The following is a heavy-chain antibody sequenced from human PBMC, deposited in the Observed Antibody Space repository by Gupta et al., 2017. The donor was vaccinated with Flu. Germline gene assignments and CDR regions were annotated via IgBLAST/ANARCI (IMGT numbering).Heavy chain of an antibody. V-gene: IGHV4-39*01. Sequence: SDGSSSSGNNYWAWIRQPPGKGLEWVASVFYRGSTYYKPSLQSRLTISVDTSKNQFSLKLTSLTAADTAVYYCARALLIPHKSFDPWGQGTLVSVSS. CDR3: ARALLIPHKSFDP. CDR1: DGSSSSGNNY. J-gene: IGHJ5*02. CDR2: VFYRGST.